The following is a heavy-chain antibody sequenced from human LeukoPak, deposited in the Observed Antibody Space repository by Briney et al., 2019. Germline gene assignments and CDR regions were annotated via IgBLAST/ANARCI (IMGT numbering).Heavy chain of an antibody. CDR3: VSYYDSSGYKDY. CDR1: GYTFTGYY. J-gene: IGHJ4*02. CDR2: INPNSGGT. D-gene: IGHD3-22*01. Sequence: ASVNVSCKASGYTFTGYYMHWVRQAPGQGLEWMGWINPNSGGTNYAQKFQGRVTMTRDTSISTAYMELSRLRSDDTAVYYCVSYYDSSGYKDYWGQGTLVTVSS. V-gene: IGHV1-2*02.